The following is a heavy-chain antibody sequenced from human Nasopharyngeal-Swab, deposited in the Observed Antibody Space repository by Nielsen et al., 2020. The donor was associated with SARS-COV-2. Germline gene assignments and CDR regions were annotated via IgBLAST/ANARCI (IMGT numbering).Heavy chain of an antibody. CDR2: IYYSGST. Sequence: GSLRLSCTVSGGSISSSSYYWGWIRQPPGKGLEWIGSIYYSGSTYYNPSLKSRVTISVDTSKNQFSLKLSSVTAADTAVYYCARGARVQLVRTGWFDPWGQGTLVTVSS. CDR1: GGSISSSSYY. CDR3: ARGARVQLVRTGWFDP. V-gene: IGHV4-39*01. J-gene: IGHJ5*02. D-gene: IGHD6-6*01.